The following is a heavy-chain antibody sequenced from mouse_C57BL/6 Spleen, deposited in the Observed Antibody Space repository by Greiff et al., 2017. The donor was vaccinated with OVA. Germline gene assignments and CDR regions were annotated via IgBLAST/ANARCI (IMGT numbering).Heavy chain of an antibody. D-gene: IGHD3-1*01. CDR1: GFNIKDDY. V-gene: IGHV14-4*01. CDR3: TFPGLGYAMDY. J-gene: IGHJ4*01. Sequence: DVQLQESGAELVRPGASVKLSCTASGFNIKDDYMHWVKQRPEQGLEWIGWIDPENGDTEYASKFRGKATITADTSSNTAYLQLSSLTSEDTAVYYCTFPGLGYAMDYWGQGTSVTVSS. CDR2: IDPENGDT.